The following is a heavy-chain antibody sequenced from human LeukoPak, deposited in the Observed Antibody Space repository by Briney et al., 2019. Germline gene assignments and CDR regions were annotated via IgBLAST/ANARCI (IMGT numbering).Heavy chain of an antibody. Sequence: PGGSLRLSCAASGFTLSSYSMNWVRQAPGKGLEWVSSISSSSSYIYYADSVKGRFTISRDNAKNSLYLQMNSLRAEDTAVYYCARGFPSCFDYWGQGTLVTVSS. CDR1: GFTLSSYS. D-gene: IGHD3-3*01. CDR3: ARGFPSCFDY. CDR2: ISSSSSYI. V-gene: IGHV3-21*01. J-gene: IGHJ4*02.